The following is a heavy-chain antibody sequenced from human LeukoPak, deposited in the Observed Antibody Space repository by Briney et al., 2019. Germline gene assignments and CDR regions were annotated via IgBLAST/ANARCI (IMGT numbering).Heavy chain of an antibody. CDR1: GFSFSSYA. V-gene: IGHV3-23*01. CDR2: ISGSGGNT. J-gene: IGHJ4*02. Sequence: PGGSLRLSCTASGFSFSSYAMSWVRQAPGKGLEWVSAISGSGGNTYYADSVKGRFTISRDNSKNTLFLQMNSLRADDTAVYSCPKDKGPTGSYYFDYWGQGTLVTVSS. D-gene: IGHD4-17*01. CDR3: PKDKGPTGSYYFDY.